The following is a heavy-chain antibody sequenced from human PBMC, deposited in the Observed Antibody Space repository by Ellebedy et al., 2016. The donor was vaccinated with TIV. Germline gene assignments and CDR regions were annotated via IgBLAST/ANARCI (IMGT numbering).Heavy chain of an antibody. D-gene: IGHD6-13*01. Sequence: PGGSLRLSCAASGFTFSAYGMHWVRQAPGTGLEWVAYIRDDGSNKYYADSVKGRFAISRDNSKDTLFLQMSSLRAEDTAVYYCAKGRSAVVEYWGQGTLVTVSS. CDR3: AKGRSAVVEY. CDR2: IRDDGSNK. J-gene: IGHJ4*02. V-gene: IGHV3-30*02. CDR1: GFTFSAYG.